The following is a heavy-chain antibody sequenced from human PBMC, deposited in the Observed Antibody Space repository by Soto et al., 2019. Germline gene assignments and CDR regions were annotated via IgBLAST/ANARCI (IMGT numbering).Heavy chain of an antibody. CDR2: IDGGGTKT. CDR1: GFTFSNHA. V-gene: IGHV3-23*01. Sequence: EVQLLDSGGGLVQPGGSLRLSCAASGFTFSNHAMSWVRQAPGTGLEWVSAIDGGGTKTYYADSVKGRFTISRDNSMNTLYLQMDSLRAEDTAIYYCTKEHSNYPDNWCDPWGQGTRVTVSS. J-gene: IGHJ5*02. CDR3: TKEHSNYPDNWCDP. D-gene: IGHD4-4*01.